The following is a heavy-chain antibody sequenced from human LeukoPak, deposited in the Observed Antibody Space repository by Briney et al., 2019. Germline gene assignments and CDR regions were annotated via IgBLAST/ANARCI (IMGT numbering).Heavy chain of an antibody. CDR3: ARTPIVATIPNYFDY. Sequence: WETLSLTCTVSGGSISSYYWSWTRQPPGKGLEWSGYIYTSGSTNYNPSLKSRVTISVDTSKNQFSLKLSSVTAADTAVYYCARTPIVATIPNYFDYWGQGTLVTVSS. V-gene: IGHV4-4*09. CDR1: GGSISSYY. J-gene: IGHJ4*02. CDR2: IYTSGST. D-gene: IGHD5-12*01.